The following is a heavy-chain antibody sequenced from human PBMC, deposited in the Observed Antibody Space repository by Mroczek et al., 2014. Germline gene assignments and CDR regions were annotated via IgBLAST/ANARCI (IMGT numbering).Heavy chain of an antibody. V-gene: IGHV3-23*04. D-gene: IGHD2-2*02. CDR2: ISGSGGST. CDR3: ALMLLTDCSSTSCYTIWGEAFDI. Sequence: VQLVQSGGGLVQPGGSLRLSCAASGFTFSSYAMSWVRQAPGKGLEWVSAISGSGGSTYYADSVKGRFTISRDNSKNTLYLQMNSLRAEDTAVYYCALMLLTDCSSTSCYTIWGEAFDIWGQGTMVTVSS. CDR1: GFTFSSYA. J-gene: IGHJ3*02.